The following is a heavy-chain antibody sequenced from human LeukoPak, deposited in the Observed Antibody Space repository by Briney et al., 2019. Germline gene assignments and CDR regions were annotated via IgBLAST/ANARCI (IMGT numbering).Heavy chain of an antibody. CDR3: ATASTVTTERGSVVRAFDI. Sequence: ASVKVSCKASGYTFTSYDINWVRQATGQGVEWMGWMNPNSGNTGYAQKFQGRVTMTRSTSISTAYMELSSLRSEDTAVYYCATASTVTTERGSVVRAFDIWGQGTMVTVSS. D-gene: IGHD4-17*01. J-gene: IGHJ3*02. V-gene: IGHV1-8*01. CDR2: MNPNSGNT. CDR1: GYTFTSYD.